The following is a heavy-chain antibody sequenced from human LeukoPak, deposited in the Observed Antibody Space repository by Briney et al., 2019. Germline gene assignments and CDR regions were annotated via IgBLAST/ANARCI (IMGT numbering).Heavy chain of an antibody. CDR3: ARAPITYYYDSSALE. J-gene: IGHJ4*02. D-gene: IGHD3-22*01. CDR1: GGSISSYY. V-gene: IGHV4-4*07. Sequence: SETLSLTCTVSGGSISSYYWSWIRQPAGKGLEWWGRIYTSGSTNYDPSLKSRVTMSVDTSKNQFSLKLSSVTAADTAVYYCARAPITYYYDSSALEWGQGTLVTVSS. CDR2: IYTSGST.